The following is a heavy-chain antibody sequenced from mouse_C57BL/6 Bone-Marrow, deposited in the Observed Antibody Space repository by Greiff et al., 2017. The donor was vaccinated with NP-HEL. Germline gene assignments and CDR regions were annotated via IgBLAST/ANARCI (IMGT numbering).Heavy chain of an antibody. Sequence: QVQLKESGPELVKPGASVKISCKASGYTFTDYYINWVKQRPGQGLEWIGWIFPGSGSTYYNEKFKGKATLTVDKSSSTAYMLLSSLTSEDSAVYFCAREIYYDYDYFDYWGQGTTLTVSS. V-gene: IGHV1-75*01. J-gene: IGHJ2*01. CDR3: AREIYYDYDYFDY. CDR1: GYTFTDYY. CDR2: IFPGSGST. D-gene: IGHD2-4*01.